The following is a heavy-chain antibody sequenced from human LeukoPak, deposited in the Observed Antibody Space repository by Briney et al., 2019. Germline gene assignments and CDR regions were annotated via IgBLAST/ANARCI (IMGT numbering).Heavy chain of an antibody. CDR2: IYYSGST. CDR3: ARDYFSSWYGGAFDI. D-gene: IGHD6-13*01. Sequence: SETLSLTCTVSGGSISSGGYYWSWIRQHPGKGLEWIGYIYYSGSTYYNPSLKSRVTISVDTSKNQFSLKLSSVTAADTAVYYCARDYFSSWYGGAFDIWGQGTMVAVSS. V-gene: IGHV4-31*03. CDR1: GGSISSGGYY. J-gene: IGHJ3*02.